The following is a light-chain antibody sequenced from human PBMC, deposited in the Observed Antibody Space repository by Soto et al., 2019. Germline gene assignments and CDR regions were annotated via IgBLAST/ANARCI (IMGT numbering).Light chain of an antibody. Sequence: QSVLTQPPSVSGAPGQRVTISCTGSSSNIGAGYDVHWYQQLPGTAPKLLIYGNNNRPSGVPDRFSGSKSGTSASLAITGLQAEDEADYYCQSYDTSGNVFGTGTKLTVL. CDR3: QSYDTSGNV. J-gene: IGLJ1*01. CDR2: GNN. CDR1: SSNIGAGYD. V-gene: IGLV1-40*01.